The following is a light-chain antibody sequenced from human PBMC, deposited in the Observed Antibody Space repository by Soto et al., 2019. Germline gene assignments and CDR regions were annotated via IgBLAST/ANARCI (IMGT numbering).Light chain of an antibody. J-gene: IGKJ5*01. CDR2: GAS. V-gene: IGKV3-20*01. CDR1: QSVSSTS. CDR3: QHYVTSSIT. Sequence: EVVLTQSPRTLSLSPGERVTILCLASQSVSSTSLAWYQQKPGQTPRPLIYGASSRATGTPDRISGGGSGTHFTLTISRLEPEDFAVYYCQHYVTSSITFGQGTRLEIK.